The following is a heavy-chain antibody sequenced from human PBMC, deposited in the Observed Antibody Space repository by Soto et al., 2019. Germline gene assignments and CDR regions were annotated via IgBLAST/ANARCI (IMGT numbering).Heavy chain of an antibody. V-gene: IGHV4-30-2*01. D-gene: IGHD4-17*01. Sequence: PSETLSLTCAVSGGSISSGGYSWSWIRQPPGKGLEWIGYIYHSGSTYYNPSLKSRVTISVDRSKNQFSLKLSSVTAADTAVYYCARSDMTTVTTFDYWGQGTLVTVSS. CDR3: ARSDMTTVTTFDY. CDR2: IYHSGST. CDR1: GGSISSGGYS. J-gene: IGHJ4*02.